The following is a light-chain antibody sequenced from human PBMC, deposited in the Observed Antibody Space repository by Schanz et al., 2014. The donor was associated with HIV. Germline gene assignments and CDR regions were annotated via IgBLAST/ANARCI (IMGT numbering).Light chain of an antibody. J-gene: IGLJ2*01. CDR3: VSYTGTNTPV. CDR2: DVD. CDR1: SSDGGGYNY. Sequence: QSALTQPASVSGSPGQSITISCTGTSSDGGGYNYPPWYQQHPGKAPKLIIYDVDYRPSGVSNRLSGSKSANTASLTISGLQAEDEADYYCVSYTGTNTPVFGGGTKVTVL. V-gene: IGLV2-14*01.